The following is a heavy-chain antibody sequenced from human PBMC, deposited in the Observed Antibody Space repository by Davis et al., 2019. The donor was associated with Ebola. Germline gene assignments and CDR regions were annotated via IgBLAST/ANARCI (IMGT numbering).Heavy chain of an antibody. CDR3: ARHVYGDFWYFDL. Sequence: GESLKISCAASGFTFSSYWMSWVRQAPGKGLEWVAVISYDGSNKYYADSVKGRFTISRDNSKNTLYLQMNSLRAEDTAMYYCARHVYGDFWYFDLWGRGTRVTVSS. CDR1: GFTFSSYW. V-gene: IGHV3-30*03. J-gene: IGHJ2*01. CDR2: ISYDGSNK. D-gene: IGHD4-17*01.